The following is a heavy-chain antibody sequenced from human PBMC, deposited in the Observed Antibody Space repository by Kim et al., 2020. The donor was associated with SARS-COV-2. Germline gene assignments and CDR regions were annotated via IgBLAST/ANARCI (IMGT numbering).Heavy chain of an antibody. CDR2: TYYRSKWYN. J-gene: IGHJ6*02. Sequence: SQTLSLTCAISGDSVSSNSAAWNWIRQSPSRGLEWLGRTYYRSKWYNDYAVSVKSRITINPDTSKNQFSLQLNSVTPEDTAVYYCARLGYYPRNINSNWYYYYGMDVWGQGTTVTVSS. V-gene: IGHV6-1*01. CDR1: GDSVSSNSAA. D-gene: IGHD2-15*01. CDR3: ARLGYYPRNINSNWYYYYGMDV.